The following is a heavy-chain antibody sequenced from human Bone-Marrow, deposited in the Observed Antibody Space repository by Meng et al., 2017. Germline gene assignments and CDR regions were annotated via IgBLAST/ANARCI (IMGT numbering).Heavy chain of an antibody. J-gene: IGHJ3*02. CDR1: GFTFSSYS. D-gene: IGHD5-24*01. CDR2: MSYDGNDK. Sequence: GGSLRLSCAASGFTFSSYSMNWVRQAPGKGLEWLAVMSYDGNDKYYADSVKGRFTISRDNSKSTLYLQLNSLSAEDTAVYYCARGKEMYTIMASFDIWGQGARVTVSS. V-gene: IGHV3-30*04. CDR3: ARGKEMYTIMASFDI.